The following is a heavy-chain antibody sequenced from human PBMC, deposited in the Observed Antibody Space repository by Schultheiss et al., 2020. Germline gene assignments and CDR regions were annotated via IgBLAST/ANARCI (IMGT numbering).Heavy chain of an antibody. D-gene: IGHD3-10*01. CDR3: ARSTSPYGSGSFIRYYYYGMDV. CDR2: ISSSSSYI. CDR1: GFTFSSYA. V-gene: IGHV3-21*01. Sequence: GGSLRLSCAASGFTFSSYAMSWVRQAPGKGLEWVSSISSSSSYIYYADSVKGRFTISRDNAKNTLYLQMNSLRAEDTAVYYCARSTSPYGSGSFIRYYYYGMDVWGQGTTVTVSS. J-gene: IGHJ6*02.